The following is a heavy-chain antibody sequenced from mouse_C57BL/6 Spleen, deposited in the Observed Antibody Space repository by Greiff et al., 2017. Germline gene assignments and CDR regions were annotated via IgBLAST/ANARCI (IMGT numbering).Heavy chain of an antibody. V-gene: IGHV1-19*01. J-gene: IGHJ2*01. CDR2: INPYNGGT. CDR3: AREGVTTVVATERYYFDY. CDR1: GYTFTDYY. D-gene: IGHD1-1*01. Sequence: EVKLMESGPVLVKPGASVKMSCKASGYTFTDYYMNWVKQSHGKSLEWIGVINPYNGGTSYNQKFKGKATLTVDKSSSTAYMELNRLTSEDSAVYYCAREGVTTVVATERYYFDYWGQGTTLTVSP.